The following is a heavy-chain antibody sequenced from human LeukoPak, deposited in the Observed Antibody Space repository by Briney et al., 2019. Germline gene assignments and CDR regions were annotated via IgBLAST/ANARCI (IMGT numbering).Heavy chain of an antibody. CDR3: ARVGDEPLHQYSYGLFLDY. V-gene: IGHV1-18*01. CDR2: ISAYNINT. D-gene: IGHD5-18*01. J-gene: IGHJ4*02. CDR1: GYTFTSYG. Sequence: ASAKVSCKASGYTFTSYGISCVRQAPGQGLEWMGWISAYNINTNYAQKLQGRVTMTTDTSTSTAYMELRSLRSDDTAVYYCARVGDEPLHQYSYGLFLDYWGQGTLVTVSS.